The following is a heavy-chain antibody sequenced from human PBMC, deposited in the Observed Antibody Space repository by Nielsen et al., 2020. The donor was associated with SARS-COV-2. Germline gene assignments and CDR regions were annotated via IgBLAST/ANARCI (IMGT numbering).Heavy chain of an antibody. CDR1: GGSVSSGSYY. Sequence: SETLSLTCTVSGGSVSSGSYYWSWIRQPPGKGLEWIGYIYYSGSTNYNPSLKSRVTISVDTSKNQFSLKLSSVTAADTAVYYCAREGYYGDYEAPSPHFDYWGQGTLVTVSS. J-gene: IGHJ4*02. CDR3: AREGYYGDYEAPSPHFDY. D-gene: IGHD4-17*01. CDR2: IYYSGST. V-gene: IGHV4-61*01.